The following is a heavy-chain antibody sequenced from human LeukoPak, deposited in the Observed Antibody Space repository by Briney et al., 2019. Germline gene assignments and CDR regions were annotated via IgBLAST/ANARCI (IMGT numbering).Heavy chain of an antibody. CDR3: ARGSSSYPYHFEY. Sequence: PSETLSLTCTVSGDSISYYYWTWIRQPPGKGLEWIGYVHNTGSTNQNPSLKSRVTMSVDTSKNQFSLRLTSVTAADAAMYYCARGSSSYPYHFEYWGQGTQVTVSS. CDR1: GDSISYYY. D-gene: IGHD3-16*01. CDR2: VHNTGST. V-gene: IGHV4-59*01. J-gene: IGHJ4*02.